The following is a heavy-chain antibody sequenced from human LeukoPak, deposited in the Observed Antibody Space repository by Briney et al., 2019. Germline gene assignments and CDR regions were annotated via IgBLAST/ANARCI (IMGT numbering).Heavy chain of an antibody. CDR1: GYTFTSYG. V-gene: IGHV1-18*01. CDR2: ISAYNGNT. J-gene: IGHJ3*02. Sequence: ASVKVSCKASGYTFTSYGISWVRRAPGQGLEWMGWISAYNGNTNYAQKLQGRVTMTTDTSTSTAYMELRSLRSDDTAVYYCARVNSYHMPEYQLPKLHGGAFDIWGQETMVTVSS. D-gene: IGHD2-2*01. CDR3: ARVNSYHMPEYQLPKLHGGAFDI.